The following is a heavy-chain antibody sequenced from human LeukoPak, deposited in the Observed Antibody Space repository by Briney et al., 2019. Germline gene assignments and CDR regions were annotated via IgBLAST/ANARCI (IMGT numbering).Heavy chain of an antibody. CDR3: ARDPEMATPYYYGMDV. CDR1: GGSISSDY. J-gene: IGHJ6*02. CDR2: IYYSGSA. D-gene: IGHD5-24*01. Sequence: PSDTLSLTCTVSGGSISSDYWNWIRQPPGKGLEWIGYIYYSGSATYNPSHNNRVTISVDRSKNQFSLRLSSVTAADTAVYYCARDPEMATPYYYGMDVWGQGTTVTVS. V-gene: IGHV4-59*01.